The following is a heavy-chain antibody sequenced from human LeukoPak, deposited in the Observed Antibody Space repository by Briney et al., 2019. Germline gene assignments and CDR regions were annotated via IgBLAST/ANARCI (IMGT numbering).Heavy chain of an antibody. J-gene: IGHJ4*02. D-gene: IGHD6-19*01. CDR1: GFIFNSYA. Sequence: GSSLRLSCAGSGFIFNSYAMHWVRQPPGKGLEWVSGISWNSGSIDYADSVKGRFTISRDNAKNSLYLQMNSLRVEDTAFYYCAKDNRRHYTSGPNPDSLHWGQGALVTVSS. CDR3: AKDNRRHYTSGPNPDSLH. CDR2: ISWNSGSI. V-gene: IGHV3-9*01.